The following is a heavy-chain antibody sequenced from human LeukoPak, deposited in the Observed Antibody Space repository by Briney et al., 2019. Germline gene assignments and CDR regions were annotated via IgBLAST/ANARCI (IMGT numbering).Heavy chain of an antibody. CDR2: INPNSGGT. CDR3: ARDPRVVVAATRENWFDP. J-gene: IGHJ5*02. Sequence: ASVKVSCKASGYTFTGYYMHWVRQAPGQGLEWMGRINPNSGGTNYAQKFQGRVTMTRDTSISTAYMELSRLRSDDTAVYYCARDPRVVVAATRENWFDPWGQGNLVTVSS. V-gene: IGHV1-2*06. D-gene: IGHD2-15*01. CDR1: GYTFTGYY.